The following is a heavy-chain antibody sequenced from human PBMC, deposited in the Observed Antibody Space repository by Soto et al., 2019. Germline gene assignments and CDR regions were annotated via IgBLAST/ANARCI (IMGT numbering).Heavy chain of an antibody. CDR3: ARSGYSSGWYFSPTYYYHGMDD. CDR1: GFTFSSYA. J-gene: IGHJ6*02. CDR2: ISYDGSNK. Sequence: QVQLVESGGGVVQPGRSLRLSCAASGFTFSSYAMHWVRQAPGKGLEWVAVISYDGSNKYYADSVKGRFTISRDNSKNTLYLQMNSLRAEDTAVYYCARSGYSSGWYFSPTYYYHGMDDWGQGTTVTVSS. V-gene: IGHV3-30-3*01. D-gene: IGHD6-19*01.